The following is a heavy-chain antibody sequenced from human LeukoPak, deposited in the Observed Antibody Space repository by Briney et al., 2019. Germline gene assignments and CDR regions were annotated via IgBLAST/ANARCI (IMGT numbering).Heavy chain of an antibody. CDR1: GFTFSSYG. D-gene: IGHD3-10*02. J-gene: IGHJ4*02. Sequence: GGSLRLSCAASGFTFSSYGMHWVRQAPGKGLEWVVVISYDGGDKYYADSVKGRFTISRDNSKNTLYLQMNSLRAEDTAVYYCAKDRNYVGTLDYWGQGTLVTVPS. CDR3: AKDRNYVGTLDY. CDR2: ISYDGGDK. V-gene: IGHV3-30*18.